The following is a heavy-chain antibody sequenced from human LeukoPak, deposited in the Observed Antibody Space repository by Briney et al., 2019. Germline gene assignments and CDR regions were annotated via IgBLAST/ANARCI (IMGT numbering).Heavy chain of an antibody. V-gene: IGHV4-39*07. CDR3: ARGFRGWVDY. J-gene: IGHJ4*02. CDR1: GGSISSSSYY. Sequence: PSETLSLTCTVSGGSISSSSYYWGWIRQPPGEGLEWIGSIYYSGSTYYNPSLKSRVTISVDTSKNQFSLKLSSVTAADTAVYYCARGFRGWVDYWGQGTLVTVSS. D-gene: IGHD6-19*01. CDR2: IYYSGST.